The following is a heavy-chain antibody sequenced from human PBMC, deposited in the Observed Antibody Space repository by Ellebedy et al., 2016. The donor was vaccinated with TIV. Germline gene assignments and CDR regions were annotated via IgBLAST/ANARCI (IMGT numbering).Heavy chain of an antibody. J-gene: IGHJ4*02. CDR2: IKQDGGEI. CDR3: ARRYFDY. V-gene: IGHV3-7*03. Sequence: GGSLRLSCAASGFIFSDYWMSWVRQAPGKGLEWVANIKQDGGEIYYVDSVKGRFTISRDNAKNSLYLQMNGLRAEDTAVYYCARRYFDYWGQGTLVTVSS. CDR1: GFIFSDYW.